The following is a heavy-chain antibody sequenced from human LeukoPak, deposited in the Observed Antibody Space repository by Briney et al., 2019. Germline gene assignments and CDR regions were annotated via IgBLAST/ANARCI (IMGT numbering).Heavy chain of an antibody. Sequence: PGGSLRLSCAASGFTFSDYYMSWIRQAPGKGLVWVSYISSSGSTIYYADSVKGRFAISRDNAKNSLYLQMNSLRAEDTAVHYCARGEGILRFSPICDYWGQGTLVTVSS. V-gene: IGHV3-11*04. D-gene: IGHD3-3*01. CDR1: GFTFSDYY. J-gene: IGHJ4*02. CDR2: ISSSGSTI. CDR3: ARGEGILRFSPICDY.